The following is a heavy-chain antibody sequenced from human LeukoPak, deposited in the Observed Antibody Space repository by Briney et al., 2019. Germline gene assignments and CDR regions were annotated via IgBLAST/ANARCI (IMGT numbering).Heavy chain of an antibody. CDR3: AKEPSYDSSGYPIDY. CDR2: ISGSDTST. J-gene: IGHJ4*02. Sequence: GGSLRLSCAASGFSFSVYEMHWVRQAPGRGLEWIADISGSDTSTYYADSVKGRFTISRDNSKNTLYLQMNSLRAEDTAVYYCAKEPSYDSSGYPIDYWGQGPLVTVSS. CDR1: GFSFSVYE. V-gene: IGHV3-23*01. D-gene: IGHD3-22*01.